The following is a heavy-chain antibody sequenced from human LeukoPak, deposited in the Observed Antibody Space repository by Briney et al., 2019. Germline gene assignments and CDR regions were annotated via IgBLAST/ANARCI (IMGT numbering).Heavy chain of an antibody. Sequence: GGSLRLSCAASGFTFDVYAMRWVRQAPGKGLEWVSGISWNSGSIGYAASVEARFTNSRENAKNSLYLQMNSLRAEDTALYYCATSEEDYYDSSGYYGGFDYWGQGTLVTVSS. CDR2: ISWNSGSI. J-gene: IGHJ4*02. CDR1: GFTFDVYA. D-gene: IGHD3-22*01. CDR3: ATSEEDYYDSSGYYGGFDY. V-gene: IGHV3-9*01.